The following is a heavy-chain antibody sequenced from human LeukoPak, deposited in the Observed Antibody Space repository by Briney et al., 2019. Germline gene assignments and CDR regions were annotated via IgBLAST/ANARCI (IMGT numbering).Heavy chain of an antibody. V-gene: IGHV3-7*01. CDR3: ASGVYSFDY. CDR1: GFTFSTYW. CDR2: IKEDGSEI. Sequence: PGGSLRLSCAVSGFTFSTYWMNWVRQAPGKGLEWVANIKEDGSEIYYVDSVKGRFTISRDNTMNSLFLQMSSLRAEDTAVYYCASGVYSFDYWGQGSLVTVSS. J-gene: IGHJ4*02.